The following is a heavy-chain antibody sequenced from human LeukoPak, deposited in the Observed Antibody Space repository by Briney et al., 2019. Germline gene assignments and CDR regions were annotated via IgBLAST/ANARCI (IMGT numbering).Heavy chain of an antibody. Sequence: SQTLSLTCAISGDSVPNNCADWNWIRQSPSRGLDWLGRTYYRSKKYNDYAVAVKSRRTNTPDTSKNQFSLQLNNVPPEDTAVYYCARDRSSWYEFVYCGQGTLVTVSS. CDR3: ARDRSSWYEFVY. V-gene: IGHV6-1*01. CDR1: GDSVPNNCAD. J-gene: IGHJ4*02. CDR2: TYYRSKKYN. D-gene: IGHD6-13*01.